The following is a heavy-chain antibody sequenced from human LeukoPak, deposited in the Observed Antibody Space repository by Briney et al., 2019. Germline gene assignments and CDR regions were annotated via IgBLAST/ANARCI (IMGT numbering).Heavy chain of an antibody. V-gene: IGHV1-2*02. CDR2: INPNSGGA. D-gene: IGHD2-2*01. CDR3: ARGVGYCSSTSCYNEYFQH. CDR1: GYTFTGYY. Sequence: ASVKVSCKASGYTFTGYYMHCVRQAPGQGLEWMGWINPNSGGANYAQKFQGRVTMTRDTSISTAYMELSRLRSDDTAVYYCARGVGYCSSTSCYNEYFQHWGQGTLVTVSS. J-gene: IGHJ1*01.